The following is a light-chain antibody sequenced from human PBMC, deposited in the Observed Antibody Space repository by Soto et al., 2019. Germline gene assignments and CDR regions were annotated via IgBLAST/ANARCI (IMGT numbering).Light chain of an antibody. CDR3: QQFDNLPFT. J-gene: IGKJ5*01. Sequence: DIQMTQSPSSLSASVGDRVTIICQASQDINNYLNWYQQKPGKAPKLLIYDSSNLEIGVPSRFSGSGYRTRVSFTISSLQPEDIATYYCQQFDNLPFTFGQGTRLEIK. CDR1: QDINNY. V-gene: IGKV1-33*01. CDR2: DSS.